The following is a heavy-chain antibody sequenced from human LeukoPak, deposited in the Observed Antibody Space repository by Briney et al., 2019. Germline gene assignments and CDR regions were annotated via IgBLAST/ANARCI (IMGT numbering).Heavy chain of an antibody. CDR1: GDSISSGRNY. Sequence: SETLSLTCSVSGDSISSGRNYWVWLRQSPGKGLEWIASIYSSGNTHSNPSLKSRVSISVDTSKNQVSLKLYFVTASDAAIYYCARHLSGTTMSHYFDFWGQGTLVTVSS. J-gene: IGHJ4*02. V-gene: IGHV4-39*01. CDR2: IYSSGNT. D-gene: IGHD1-1*01. CDR3: ARHLSGTTMSHYFDF.